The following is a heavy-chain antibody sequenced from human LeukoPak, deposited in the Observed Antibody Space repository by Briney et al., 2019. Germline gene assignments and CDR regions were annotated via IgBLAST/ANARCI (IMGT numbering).Heavy chain of an antibody. D-gene: IGHD2-2*01. J-gene: IGHJ3*02. Sequence: GGSLRLSCAASGFTFSTYAMTWVRQAPGKGLEWVSAISGSGGSTYYADSVKGRFTISRDNSKNTLYLQMNSLGAEDTAVYYCAKDAPLIVVVPAAIDAFDIWGQGTMVTVSS. CDR3: AKDAPLIVVVPAAIDAFDI. CDR1: GFTFSTYA. V-gene: IGHV3-23*01. CDR2: ISGSGGST.